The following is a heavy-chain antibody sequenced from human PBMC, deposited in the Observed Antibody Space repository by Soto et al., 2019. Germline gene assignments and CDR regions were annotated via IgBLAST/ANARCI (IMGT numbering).Heavy chain of an antibody. CDR3: ARARHDGFDV. J-gene: IGHJ3*01. CDR2: ISAYSGNT. V-gene: IGHV1-18*01. CDR1: GYTFSNSG. Sequence: QVPLVQSGAEVKKPGASVKVSCKASGYTFSNSGVIWVRQAPGQGLEWMGWISAYSGNTYYARKLQDRVTMTTDTSTSTAYMELRTLRSDDTAVYYCARARHDGFDVWGQGTMVTVSS.